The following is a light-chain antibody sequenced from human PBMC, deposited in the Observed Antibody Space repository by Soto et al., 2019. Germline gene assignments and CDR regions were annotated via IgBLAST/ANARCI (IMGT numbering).Light chain of an antibody. CDR2: DAS. J-gene: IGKJ4*01. Sequence: EIVLTQSPGTLSLFPGERATLSCRASQSVINNYLAWYQQKPGQAPRLLIYDASTRATGIPDRFSGSGSGTDFTLTISRLEPEDFAVYYCHQYYSSPLTFGGGTKVAIK. CDR3: HQYYSSPLT. V-gene: IGKV3-20*01. CDR1: QSVINNY.